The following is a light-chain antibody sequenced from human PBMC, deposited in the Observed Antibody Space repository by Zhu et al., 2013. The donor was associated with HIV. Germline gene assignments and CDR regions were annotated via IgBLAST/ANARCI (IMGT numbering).Light chain of an antibody. V-gene: IGKV3-11*01. Sequence: EIVLTQSPGTLSLSPGERATLSCRASQSVGTSFAWYQQEPGQAPRLLIYDASTRATDIPARFSGSGSGTDFTLTISSLEPEDSAIYYCQHRASWPLAFGQGTKLEIK. CDR3: QHRASWPLA. J-gene: IGKJ2*01. CDR2: DAS. CDR1: QSVGTS.